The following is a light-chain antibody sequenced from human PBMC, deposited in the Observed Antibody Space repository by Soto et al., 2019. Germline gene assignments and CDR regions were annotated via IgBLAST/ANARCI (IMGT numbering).Light chain of an antibody. CDR1: QSVSSS. CDR2: DAS. CDR3: QQRSNWPPEVT. V-gene: IGKV3-11*01. Sequence: EIVLTQSPDTLSLSPGERATLSCRASQSVSSSLAWYQQKPGQAPRLLIYDASNRATGIPARFSGSGSGTDFTLTISSLEPEAFAVYYCQQRSNWPPEVTFGPGTKVDIK. J-gene: IGKJ3*01.